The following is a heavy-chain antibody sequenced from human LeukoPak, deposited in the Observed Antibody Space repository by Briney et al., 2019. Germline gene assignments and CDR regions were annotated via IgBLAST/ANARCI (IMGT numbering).Heavy chain of an antibody. D-gene: IGHD2-8*01. CDR2: ISYDGSNK. V-gene: IGHV3-30-3*01. CDR3: ARAPIVLMVFGYFDY. Sequence: PGGSLRLSCAASGFTFSSCAMHWVRQAPGKGLEWVAVISYDGSNKYYADSVKGRFTISRDNSKNTLYLQMNSLRAEDTAVYYCARAPIVLMVFGYFDYWGQGTLVTVSS. J-gene: IGHJ4*02. CDR1: GFTFSSCA.